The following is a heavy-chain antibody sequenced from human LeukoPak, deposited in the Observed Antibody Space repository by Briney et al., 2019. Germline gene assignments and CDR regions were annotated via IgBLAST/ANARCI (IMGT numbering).Heavy chain of an antibody. Sequence: GGSLRLSCAASGFTFSSYGMHWVRQAPGKGLEWVAFIRYDGSNKYYADSVKGQLTTSRDNSKNTLYLQMNSLRAEDTAVYYCATNSDWRFGYWGQGTLVTVAS. CDR3: ATNSDWRFGY. J-gene: IGHJ4*02. V-gene: IGHV3-30*02. CDR2: IRYDGSNK. D-gene: IGHD6-19*01. CDR1: GFTFSSYG.